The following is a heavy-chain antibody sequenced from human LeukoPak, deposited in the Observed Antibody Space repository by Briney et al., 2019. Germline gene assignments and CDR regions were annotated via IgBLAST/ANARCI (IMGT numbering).Heavy chain of an antibody. D-gene: IGHD3-3*01. CDR2: IYHSGST. Sequence: SXTLSLTCAVSGYSISSGYYWGWIRQSPGKGLEWIGSIYHSGSTYYNPSLKSRIPISGDTSKNQFSLKLSSVTAADTAVYYCARRGGVVLDYWGQGTLVTVSS. J-gene: IGHJ4*02. V-gene: IGHV4-38-2*01. CDR1: GYSISSGYY. CDR3: ARRGGVVLDY.